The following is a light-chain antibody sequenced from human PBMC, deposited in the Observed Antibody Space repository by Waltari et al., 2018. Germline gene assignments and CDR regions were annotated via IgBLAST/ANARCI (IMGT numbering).Light chain of an antibody. J-gene: IGLJ1*01. CDR3: SSYTPSDTYV. Sequence: QSALTQPPSVSGSPGQSVTISCAGTSSDVRRYNRVSWYQQSPGTAPKVFIYDVTNRPTGVPDRFSASKSGNTASLTISGLQSEDEADYYCSSYTPSDTYVFGTGTKVAVL. CDR2: DVT. CDR1: SSDVRRYNR. V-gene: IGLV2-18*02.